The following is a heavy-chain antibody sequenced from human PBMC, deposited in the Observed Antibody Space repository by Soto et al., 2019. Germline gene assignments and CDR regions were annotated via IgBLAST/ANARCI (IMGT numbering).Heavy chain of an antibody. V-gene: IGHV4-59*01. Sequence: SQTLSLTCSLSGASISSYYWTWIRQPPGGGLEWIGYLHHTQGTNANPSLRGRVNMSIDTSMSQFSLRLTSVTAADTPVYYCARVPFVGYFDWPDRWGQGTLVTVSS. D-gene: IGHD3-9*01. CDR1: GASISSYY. CDR2: LHHTQGT. CDR3: ARVPFVGYFDWPDR. J-gene: IGHJ5*01.